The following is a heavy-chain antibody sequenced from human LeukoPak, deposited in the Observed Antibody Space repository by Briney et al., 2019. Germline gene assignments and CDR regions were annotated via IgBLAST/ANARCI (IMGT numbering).Heavy chain of an antibody. CDR3: ARVLSSSWYGAWGYYMDV. D-gene: IGHD6-13*01. CDR2: IKQDGSEK. J-gene: IGHJ6*03. CDR1: GFTFSAYY. Sequence: PGGSLRLSCAASGFTFSAYYMTWIRQAPGKGLEWVANIKQDGSEKYYVDSVKGRFTISRDNAKNSLYLQMNSLRAEDTAVYYCARVLSSSWYGAWGYYMDVWGKGTTVTVSS. V-gene: IGHV3-7*01.